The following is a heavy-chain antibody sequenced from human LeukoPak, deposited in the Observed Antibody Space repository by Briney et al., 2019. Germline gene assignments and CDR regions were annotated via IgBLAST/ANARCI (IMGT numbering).Heavy chain of an antibody. Sequence: GGSLRLSCAASGFTFSSYAMSWVRQAPGKGLEWVSAISGSGGSTYYADSVKGRFTISRDNSKSTLYLQMNSLRADDTAVYYCAKDPLGIGLAFEIWGQGTMVTVSS. CDR2: ISGSGGST. V-gene: IGHV3-23*01. J-gene: IGHJ3*02. CDR1: GFTFSSYA. D-gene: IGHD7-27*01. CDR3: AKDPLGIGLAFEI.